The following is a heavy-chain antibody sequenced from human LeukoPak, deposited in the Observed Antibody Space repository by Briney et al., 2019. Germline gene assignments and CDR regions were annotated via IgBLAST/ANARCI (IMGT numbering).Heavy chain of an antibody. J-gene: IGHJ4*02. CDR2: INPSGDST. D-gene: IGHD4-17*01. CDR1: GYTFTSYY. V-gene: IGHV1-46*01. CDR3: PYQSTVTSSFDY. Sequence: ASVTVSCQPSGYTFTSYYMHWVRQPPGHGLEWMGIINPSGDSTTYAQKFPDRVTMTRDTSTSTVYMDLSSLRSDDPAVYYCPYQSTVTSSFDYWGQGTLVTVSS.